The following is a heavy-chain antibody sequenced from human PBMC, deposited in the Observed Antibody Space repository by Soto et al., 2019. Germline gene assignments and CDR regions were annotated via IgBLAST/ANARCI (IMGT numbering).Heavy chain of an antibody. CDR2: ISGTGGAA. CDR3: AKPEEVVRGFDF. CDR1: GFTFGQSV. Sequence: SLRLSCAASGFTFGQSVMSWVRQAPGKGLEWVAAISGTGGAAYYADSVKGRFTISRDNSRNTLFLQMNSLRVDDTAIYHCAKPEEVVRGFDFWGLGPLVTVSS. D-gene: IGHD3-10*01. V-gene: IGHV3-23*01. J-gene: IGHJ4*02.